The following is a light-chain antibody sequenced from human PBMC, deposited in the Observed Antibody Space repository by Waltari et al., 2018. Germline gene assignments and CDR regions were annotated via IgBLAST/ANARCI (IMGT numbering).Light chain of an antibody. J-gene: IGKJ1*01. CDR2: VAS. CDR1: HSINTN. CDR3: QQSYSTWT. Sequence: DIQMTQSPSSLSASVGARGIITCLASHSINTNLNWYQQKPGKAPKLLIYVASSLQSGVPSRFSGTGSGTDFTLTINSLQPEDFATYYCQQSYSTWTFGQGTKVEIK. V-gene: IGKV1-39*01.